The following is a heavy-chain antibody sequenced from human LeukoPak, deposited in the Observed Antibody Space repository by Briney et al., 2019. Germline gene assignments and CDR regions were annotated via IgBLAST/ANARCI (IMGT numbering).Heavy chain of an antibody. CDR1: GFTVSTNY. V-gene: IGHV3-53*01. J-gene: IGHJ5*02. CDR3: ARFGTSSGTVITRNNWFDP. Sequence: PGGSLRLSCAVSGFTVSTNYMSWVRQAPGKGLEWVSVMYSGGSTYYADSVKGQFTISRHNSKNTLYLEINSLRAEDTAVYYCARFGTSSGTVITRNNWFDPWGQGTLVTVSS. D-gene: IGHD4-23*01. CDR2: MYSGGST.